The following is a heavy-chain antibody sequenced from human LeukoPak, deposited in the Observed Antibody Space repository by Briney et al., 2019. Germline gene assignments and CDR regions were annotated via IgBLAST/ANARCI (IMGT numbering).Heavy chain of an antibody. Sequence: ASVKVSCKASGYTFTGYYMHWVRQAPGQGLEWMGWINPNGGGTNYAQKFQGRVTMARDTSISTAYMELSRLRSDDTAVYYCARDLPGYYGEARETFDYWGQGTLVTVSS. CDR2: INPNGGGT. V-gene: IGHV1-2*02. CDR3: ARDLPGYYGEARETFDY. CDR1: GYTFTGYY. J-gene: IGHJ4*02. D-gene: IGHD2/OR15-2a*01.